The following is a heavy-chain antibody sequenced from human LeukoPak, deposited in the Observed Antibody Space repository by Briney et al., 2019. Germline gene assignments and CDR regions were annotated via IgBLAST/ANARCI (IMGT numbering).Heavy chain of an antibody. V-gene: IGHV3-30*04. CDR2: ISIDGSHK. CDR1: GFTFSSYA. Sequence: PGGSLRLSCAASGFTFSSYAMHWVRQAPGKGLEWEAVISIDGSHKFYSDSVKGRFTISRDNSKNTLYLQMNSLRAEDTAVYYCAKDPDFDSSGSFDYWGQGTLVTVSS. CDR3: AKDPDFDSSGSFDY. D-gene: IGHD3-22*01. J-gene: IGHJ4*02.